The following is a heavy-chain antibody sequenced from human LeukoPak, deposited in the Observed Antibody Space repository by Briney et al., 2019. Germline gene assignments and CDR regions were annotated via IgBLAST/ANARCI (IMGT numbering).Heavy chain of an antibody. D-gene: IGHD6-19*01. J-gene: IGHJ4*02. CDR3: ARGTFSMYSSGWYVGD. V-gene: IGHV3-11*05. CDR2: IRSSSTYT. CDR1: GFTFSGYY. Sequence: GGSLRLSCAASGFTFSGYYMSWVRQAPGKGLEWVSCIRSSSTYTNYADSVKGRFTISRDNAKNSLYLQMNSLKAEDTAIYYCARGTFSMYSSGWYVGDWGQGTLVTVSS.